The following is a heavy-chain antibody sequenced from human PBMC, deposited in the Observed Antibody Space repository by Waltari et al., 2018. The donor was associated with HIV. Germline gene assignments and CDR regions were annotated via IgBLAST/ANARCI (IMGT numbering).Heavy chain of an antibody. CDR1: GGSISNGSFY. Sequence: QVQLQESGPRLLKPSETLYLTCTVSGGSISNGSFYWTWIRQPAGNGLEWVGRVSTSGGTNYNPSLKSRVTISIDTSGNHFSLKLTSVAVADTAVYFCARWSTYSYNSWGQGILVTVSS. CDR3: ARWSTYSYNS. CDR2: VSTSGGT. J-gene: IGHJ4*02. D-gene: IGHD3-16*02. V-gene: IGHV4-61*02.